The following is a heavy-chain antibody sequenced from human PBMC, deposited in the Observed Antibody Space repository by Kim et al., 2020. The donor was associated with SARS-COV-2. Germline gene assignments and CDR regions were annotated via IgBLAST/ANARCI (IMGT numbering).Heavy chain of an antibody. Sequence: GGSLRLSCAASGFTFSSYGMHWVRQAPGKGLEWVAVISYDGSNKYYADSVKGRFTISRDNSKNTLYLQMNSLRAEDTAVYYCAKDWVWYSSSWYPDYWGQETLVTVSS. J-gene: IGHJ4*02. CDR3: AKDWVWYSSSWYPDY. CDR2: ISYDGSNK. V-gene: IGHV3-30*18. D-gene: IGHD6-13*01. CDR1: GFTFSSYG.